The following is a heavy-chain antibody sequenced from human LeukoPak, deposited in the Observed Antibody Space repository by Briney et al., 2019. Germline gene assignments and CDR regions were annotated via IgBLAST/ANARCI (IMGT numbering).Heavy chain of an antibody. CDR1: GGSISSYY. Sequence: SETLSLTCTVSGGSISSYYWSWIRQPPGKGLEWIGYIYYSGSTNYNPSLKSRVTISVDTSKNQFSLKLSSVTAADTAVYYCARDLGSYYYDSSEVWAFDIWGQGTMVTVSS. J-gene: IGHJ3*02. CDR3: ARDLGSYYYDSSEVWAFDI. V-gene: IGHV4-59*01. CDR2: IYYSGST. D-gene: IGHD3-22*01.